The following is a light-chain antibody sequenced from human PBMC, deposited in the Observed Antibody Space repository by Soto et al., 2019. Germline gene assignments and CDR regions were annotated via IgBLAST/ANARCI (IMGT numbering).Light chain of an antibody. CDR2: GAS. Sequence: EIVLTQSPGTLSLSPGERATLSCRASQSVSSNYLAWYQQKPGQAPRLLIYGASSRATGVPDRFSGSGSGTAFTLTISRLEPGDSAVYYCQQYGNSPPWTFGQGTKVEIK. J-gene: IGKJ1*01. CDR1: QSVSSNY. V-gene: IGKV3-20*01. CDR3: QQYGNSPPWT.